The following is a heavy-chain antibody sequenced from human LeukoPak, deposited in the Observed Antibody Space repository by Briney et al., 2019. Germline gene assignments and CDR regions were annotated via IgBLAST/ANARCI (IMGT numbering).Heavy chain of an antibody. D-gene: IGHD3-22*01. J-gene: IGHJ4*02. CDR3: AREKPFYDSSGYYYPIAFDY. Sequence: GGSLRLSCAASGFTFSSYAMSWVRQAPGKGLEWVSAISGSGGSTYYADSVKGRLTIARDNAKNSLYLQMNSLRAEDTALYYCAREKPFYDSSGYYYPIAFDYWGQGTLVTVSS. CDR1: GFTFSSYA. V-gene: IGHV3-23*01. CDR2: ISGSGGST.